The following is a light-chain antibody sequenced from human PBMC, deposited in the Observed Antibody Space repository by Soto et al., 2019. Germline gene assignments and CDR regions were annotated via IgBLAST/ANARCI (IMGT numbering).Light chain of an antibody. V-gene: IGKV1-39*01. J-gene: IGKJ1*01. CDR3: QQSYSSPPT. Sequence: DIQMTQSPCAMSASVGGRVTITCRASQGISNYLAWFQQKPGKAPKLLIFAASSLQSGVPSRFSGSRSGPDFTLTISSLQLEDFATYYCQQSYSSPPTFGQGTKVDTK. CDR1: QGISNY. CDR2: AAS.